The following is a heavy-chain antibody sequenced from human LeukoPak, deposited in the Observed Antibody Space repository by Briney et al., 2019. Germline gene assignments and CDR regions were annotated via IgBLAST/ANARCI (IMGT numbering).Heavy chain of an antibody. J-gene: IGHJ4*02. CDR2: INPNSGGT. D-gene: IGHD3-22*01. Sequence: GASVKVSCKASGYTFTGYYMHWVRQAPGQGLEWVGWINPNSGGTNYAQKFQGRVTMTRDTSISTAYMELSRLRSDDTAVYYCARDRGYYYDSSGYYYFDYWGQGTLVTVSS. CDR3: ARDRGYYYDSSGYYYFDY. CDR1: GYTFTGYY. V-gene: IGHV1-2*02.